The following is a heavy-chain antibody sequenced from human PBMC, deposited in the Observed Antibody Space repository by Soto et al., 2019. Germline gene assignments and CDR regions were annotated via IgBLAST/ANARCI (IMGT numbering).Heavy chain of an antibody. D-gene: IGHD3-3*01. J-gene: IGHJ3*02. CDR1: GFTFSSYD. V-gene: IGHV3-23*01. CDR3: AKEDDLWTNGHFNI. Sequence: GGSLRLSCAASGFTFSSYDMSWVRQAPGKGLEWVSAISGSGGSAYYADSVKGRFTISRDNSKNTLYVQMNSLRSEDTAIYYCAKEDDLWTNGHFNIWGQGTLVTVSS. CDR2: ISGSGGSA.